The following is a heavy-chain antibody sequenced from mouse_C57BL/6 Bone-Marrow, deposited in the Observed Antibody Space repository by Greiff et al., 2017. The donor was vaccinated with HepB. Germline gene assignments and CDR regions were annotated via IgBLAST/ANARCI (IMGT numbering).Heavy chain of an antibody. CDR3: TRAGYYGSSFVWYFDV. Sequence: EVMLVESGAGLVKPGGSLKLSCAASGFTFSSYAMSWVRQTPEKRLEWVAYISSGGDYIYYADTVKGRFTISRDNARNTLYLQMSSLKSEDTAMYYCTRAGYYGSSFVWYFDVWGTGTTVTVSS. CDR2: ISSGGDYI. D-gene: IGHD1-1*01. CDR1: GFTFSSYA. J-gene: IGHJ1*03. V-gene: IGHV5-9-1*02.